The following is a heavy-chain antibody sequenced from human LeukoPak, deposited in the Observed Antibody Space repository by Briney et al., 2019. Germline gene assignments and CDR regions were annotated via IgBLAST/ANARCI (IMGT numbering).Heavy chain of an antibody. V-gene: IGHV1-69*04. CDR3: ARGGPYCSSTSCYSALDI. J-gene: IGHJ3*02. CDR1: GGTFSSYA. Sequence: SVKVSCKASGGTFSSYAISWVRQAPGQGLEWMGRIIPILGIANYAQKFQGRVTITADKSTSTAYMELSSLRSEDTAVYYCARGGPYCSSTSCYSALDIWGQGTMVTVSS. CDR2: IIPILGIA. D-gene: IGHD2-2*02.